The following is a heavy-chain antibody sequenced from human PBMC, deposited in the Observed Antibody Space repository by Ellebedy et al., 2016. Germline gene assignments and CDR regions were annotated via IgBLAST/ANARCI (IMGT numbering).Heavy chain of an antibody. J-gene: IGHJ3*02. CDR1: GYTFTSYY. Sequence: ASVKVSXXASGYTFTSYYMHWVRQAPGQGLEWMGIINPSGGSTSYAQKFQGRVTMTRDTSTSTVYMELSSLRSEDTAVYYCATGVEEGGAFDIWGQGTMVTVSS. V-gene: IGHV1-46*01. CDR3: ATGVEEGGAFDI. D-gene: IGHD3-10*01. CDR2: INPSGGST.